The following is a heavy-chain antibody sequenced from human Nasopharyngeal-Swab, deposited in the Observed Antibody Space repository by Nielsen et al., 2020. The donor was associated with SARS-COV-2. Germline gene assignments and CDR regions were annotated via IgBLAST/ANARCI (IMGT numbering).Heavy chain of an antibody. J-gene: IGHJ4*02. D-gene: IGHD3-10*01. Sequence: REAPGKGLEWIGEINHSGSTNYNPSLKSRVTISVDTSKNQFSLKLSSVTAADTAVYYCARGSLWGVEVRGELGYWGQGTPVTVSS. V-gene: IGHV4-34*01. CDR2: INHSGST. CDR3: ARGSLWGVEVRGELGY.